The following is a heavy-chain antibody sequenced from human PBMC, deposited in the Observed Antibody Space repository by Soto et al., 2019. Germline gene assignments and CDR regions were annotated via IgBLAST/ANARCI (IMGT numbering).Heavy chain of an antibody. J-gene: IGHJ4*02. CDR1: GGSISSSSW. Sequence: SETLSLSCTVAGGSISSSSWWSWVRQPPGKGLEWIGEIYHSGSTNYNPSLKSRVTISVDKSKNQFSLKLSSVTAADTAVYYCEVRSFNFDYWGQGTLVTVSS. CDR3: EVRSFNFDY. CDR2: IYHSGST. V-gene: IGHV4-4*02. D-gene: IGHD3-10*01.